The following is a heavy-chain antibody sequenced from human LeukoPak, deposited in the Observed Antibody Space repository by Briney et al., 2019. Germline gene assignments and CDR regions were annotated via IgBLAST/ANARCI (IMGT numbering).Heavy chain of an antibody. CDR2: IYTSGST. D-gene: IGHD6-19*01. CDR1: GGSFSGYY. Sequence: SETLSLTCAVYGGSFSGYYWSWIRQPAGKGLEWIGRIYTSGSTNYNPSLKSRVTISVDTSKNQFSLKLSPVTAAGTAVYYCARDVKRLGSGWYYNWFDPWGQGTLVTVSS. V-gene: IGHV4-4*07. CDR3: ARDVKRLGSGWYYNWFDP. J-gene: IGHJ5*02.